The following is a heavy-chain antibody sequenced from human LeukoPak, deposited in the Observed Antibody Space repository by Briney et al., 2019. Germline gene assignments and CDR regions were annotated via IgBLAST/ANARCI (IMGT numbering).Heavy chain of an antibody. J-gene: IGHJ4*02. D-gene: IGHD3-22*01. CDR3: ARAFAYYCDSSGYYCDY. CDR1: GGSFSGYY. CDR2: INHSGST. Sequence: PSETLSLTCAVYGGSFSGYYWSWIRQPPGKGLEWIGEINHSGSTNYNPSLKSRVTISVDTSKNQFSLKLSSVTAADTAVYYCARAFAYYCDSSGYYCDYWGQGTLVTVSS. V-gene: IGHV4-34*01.